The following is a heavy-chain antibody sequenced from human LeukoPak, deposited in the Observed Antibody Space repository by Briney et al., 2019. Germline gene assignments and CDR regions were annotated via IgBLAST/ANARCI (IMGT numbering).Heavy chain of an antibody. J-gene: IGHJ4*02. D-gene: IGHD3-16*01. CDR3: GGYPGSYVISH. V-gene: IGHV5-10-1*01. CDR1: GYTFANTW. Sequence: GESLKISCTSSGYTFANTWITWVRQMPGKGLEWMGRIDPDDSHTNYSPSFRGHVTFSVDKSISTAYVQWSSLKASDSGVYYCGGYPGSYVISHCGQATLVTVSS. CDR2: IDPDDSHT.